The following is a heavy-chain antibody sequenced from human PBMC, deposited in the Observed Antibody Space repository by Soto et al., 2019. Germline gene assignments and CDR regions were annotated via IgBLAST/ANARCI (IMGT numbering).Heavy chain of an antibody. Sequence: ASVKVSCKASGYTFTSYGISWVRQAPGQGLEWMGWISAYNGNTNYAQKLQGRVTMTTDTSTSTAYMELRSLRPDDTAVYYCARDAEVLRFLEWLPPYYYGMDVWGQGTTVTVSS. D-gene: IGHD3-3*01. V-gene: IGHV1-18*04. CDR2: ISAYNGNT. J-gene: IGHJ6*02. CDR1: GYTFTSYG. CDR3: ARDAEVLRFLEWLPPYYYGMDV.